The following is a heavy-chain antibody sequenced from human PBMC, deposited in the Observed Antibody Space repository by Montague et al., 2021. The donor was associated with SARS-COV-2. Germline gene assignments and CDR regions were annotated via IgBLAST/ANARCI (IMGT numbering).Heavy chain of an antibody. CDR2: IFWDDDK. CDR3: AHRRRNYGMDV. V-gene: IGHV2-5*02. Sequence: PALVKPTQTLTLTCAVSGFSLTTSGVAVGWIRQPPGKALEWLALIFWDDDKRYSPSLQSRLTITKDTSKNQVVLTMTNMDPVDTGTYYCAHRRRNYGMDVWGQGTTVTVSS. CDR1: GFSLTTSGVA. J-gene: IGHJ6*02.